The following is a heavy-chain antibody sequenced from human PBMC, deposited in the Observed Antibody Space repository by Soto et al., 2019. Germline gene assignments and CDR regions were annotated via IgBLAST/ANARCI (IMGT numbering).Heavy chain of an antibody. J-gene: IGHJ4*02. CDR1: GFTFSNYA. Sequence: LRLSCAASGFTFSNYAINWVRQSPGKGLEWVSVISGSAGSTYYADSVKGRFTITRDNSKNTLYLQMNSLRAEDTAVYYCAKAGGAAGTVDYFDYWGQGALVTVSS. CDR3: AKAGGAAGTVDYFDY. CDR2: ISGSAGST. D-gene: IGHD6-13*01. V-gene: IGHV3-23*01.